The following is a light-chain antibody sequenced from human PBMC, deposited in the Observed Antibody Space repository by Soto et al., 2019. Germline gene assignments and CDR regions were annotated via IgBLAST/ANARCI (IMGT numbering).Light chain of an antibody. CDR3: QQYKDWPKT. Sequence: ETVMTQSPATLSVSPGDGAVLSCRASQNVRSYLAWYQLRPGQTPRVLIYGASTRASGIPTRFSGSGSGTEFTLPIDSLQAEDSAVYYCQQYKDWPKTFGQGTKVEIK. V-gene: IGKV3-15*01. CDR2: GAS. J-gene: IGKJ1*01. CDR1: QNVRSY.